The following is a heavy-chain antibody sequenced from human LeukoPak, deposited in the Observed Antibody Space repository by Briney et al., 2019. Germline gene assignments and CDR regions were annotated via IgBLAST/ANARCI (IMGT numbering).Heavy chain of an antibody. J-gene: IGHJ3*02. CDR1: GGSFSGYY. Sequence: KPSETLSLTCAVYGGSFSGYYWSWIRQPPGKGLEWIGEINHSGSTNYNPSLKSRVTISVDTSKNQFSLKLSSVTAADTAVYYCARHLRITMVRGVQDAFDIWGQGTMVTVSS. D-gene: IGHD3-10*01. CDR2: INHSGST. CDR3: ARHLRITMVRGVQDAFDI. V-gene: IGHV4-34*01.